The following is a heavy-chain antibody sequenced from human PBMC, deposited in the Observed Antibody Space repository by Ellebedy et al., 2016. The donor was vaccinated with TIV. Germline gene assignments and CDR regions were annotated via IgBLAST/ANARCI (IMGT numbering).Heavy chain of an antibody. J-gene: IGHJ6*02. V-gene: IGHV1-2*02. D-gene: IGHD6-19*01. CDR3: ARVRRGSSGMDV. CDR1: GYTFTANY. CDR2: INPDSGVT. Sequence: ASVKVSCKASGYTFTANYVHWVRQAPGQGLEWMGWINPDSGVTNFAQKFQGRVTMTRDTSVNTAYMKLSRLEFDDTAVYYCARVRRGSSGMDVWGQGTTVTVS.